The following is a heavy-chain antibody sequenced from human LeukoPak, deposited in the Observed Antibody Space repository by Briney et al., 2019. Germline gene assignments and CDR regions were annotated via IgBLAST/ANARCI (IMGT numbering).Heavy chain of an antibody. Sequence: ASVKVSCKASGYTFTGYYIHWVRQAPGQGLEWMGWINPNSGGTNYAQKLQGRVTMTRDTSISTAYMELSRLRFDDTAVYYCARDSVTVTTPQIDHWGQGTLVTVSS. J-gene: IGHJ4*02. CDR1: GYTFTGYY. CDR3: ARDSVTVTTPQIDH. V-gene: IGHV1-2*02. CDR2: INPNSGGT. D-gene: IGHD4-17*01.